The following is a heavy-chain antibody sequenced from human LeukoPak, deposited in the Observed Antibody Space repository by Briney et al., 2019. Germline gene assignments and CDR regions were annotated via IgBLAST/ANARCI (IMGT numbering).Heavy chain of an antibody. V-gene: IGHV3-53*01. CDR1: GFTVSSNY. D-gene: IGHD2-2*01. CDR3: AKGGGEGCSSTSCSNLFDY. CDR2: IYSGGST. Sequence: GGSLRLSCAASGFTVSSNYMSWVRQAPGKGLEWVSVIYSGGSTYYADSVKGRFAISRHNSKNTVYLQMDSLRVEDTAVYYCAKGGGEGCSSTSCSNLFDYWGQGTLVTVPS. J-gene: IGHJ4*02.